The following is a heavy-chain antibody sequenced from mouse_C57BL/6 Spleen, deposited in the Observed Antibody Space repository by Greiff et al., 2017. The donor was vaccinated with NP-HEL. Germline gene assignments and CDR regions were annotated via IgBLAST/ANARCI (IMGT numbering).Heavy chain of an antibody. CDR2: ISSGGSYT. J-gene: IGHJ3*01. CDR1: GFTFSSYG. V-gene: IGHV5-6*01. D-gene: IGHD2-4*01. CDR3: ARQGEDYDEFAY. Sequence: EVKLVESGGDLVKPGGSLKLSCAASGFTFSSYGMSWVRQTPDKRLEWVATISSGGSYTYYPDSVKGRFTISRDNAKNTLYLQMSSLKSEDTAMYYCARQGEDYDEFAYWGQGTLVTVSA.